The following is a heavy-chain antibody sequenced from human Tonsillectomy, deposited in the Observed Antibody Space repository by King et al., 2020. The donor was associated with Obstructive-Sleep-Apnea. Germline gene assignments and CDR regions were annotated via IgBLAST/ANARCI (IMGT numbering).Heavy chain of an antibody. D-gene: IGHD3-9*01. Sequence: VTLKESGPALVKPTQTLTLTCSFSGFSLGTNKMRVSWIRQPPGKALEWLARIDWDDDKYCNTSLKTRLTISKATSRNQVVLTMTNMDPVDTATYYCAQTLRYLDWLLFASLYYALDVWGQGTTVTVSS. CDR1: GFSLGTNKMR. V-gene: IGHV2-70*04. CDR2: IDWDDDK. J-gene: IGHJ6*02. CDR3: AQTLRYLDWLLFASLYYALDV.